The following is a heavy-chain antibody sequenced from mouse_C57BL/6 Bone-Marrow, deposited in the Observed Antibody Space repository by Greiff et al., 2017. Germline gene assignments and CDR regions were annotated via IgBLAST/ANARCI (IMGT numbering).Heavy chain of an antibody. CDR3: ARSPRYDGSSGWFAY. D-gene: IGHD1-1*01. V-gene: IGHV1-19*01. J-gene: IGHJ3*01. CDR1: GYTFTDYY. CDR2: INPYNGGT. Sequence: EVQLQQSGPVLVKPGASVKMSCKASGYTFTDYYMNWVKQSHGKSLEWIGVINPYNGGTSYNQKFKGKATLTVDKSSSTAYMELNSLTSEDSAVYYCARSPRYDGSSGWFAYWGQGTLVTVSA.